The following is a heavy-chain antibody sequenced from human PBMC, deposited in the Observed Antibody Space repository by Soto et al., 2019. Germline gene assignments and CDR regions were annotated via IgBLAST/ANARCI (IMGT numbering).Heavy chain of an antibody. CDR2: IIPIFGTA. J-gene: IGHJ4*02. D-gene: IGHD2-15*01. Sequence: ASVKVSCKASGGTFSSYAISWVRQAPGQGLEWMGGIIPIFGTANYAQKFQGRVTITADESTSTAYMELSSLRSEDTAVYYCARVHCSGGSCYSNYFDYWGQGTLVTVSS. CDR1: GGTFSSYA. V-gene: IGHV1-69*13. CDR3: ARVHCSGGSCYSNYFDY.